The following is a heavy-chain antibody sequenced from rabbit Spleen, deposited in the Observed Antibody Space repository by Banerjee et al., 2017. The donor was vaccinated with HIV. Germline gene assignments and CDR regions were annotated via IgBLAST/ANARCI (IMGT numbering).Heavy chain of an antibody. CDR3: ARDAGSGDYIDGYFNL. CDR2: IYTGNSKT. J-gene: IGHJ4*01. D-gene: IGHD8-1*01. V-gene: IGHV1S45*01. CDR1: GFTLSSYY. Sequence: QEQLKESGGGLVQPGGSLKLSCKASGFTLSSYYMCWVRQAPGKGLEWIACIYTGNSKTYYANWAKGRFTISKTSSTTVTLQMTSLTVADTATYFCARDAGSGDYIDGYFNLWGPGTLVTV.